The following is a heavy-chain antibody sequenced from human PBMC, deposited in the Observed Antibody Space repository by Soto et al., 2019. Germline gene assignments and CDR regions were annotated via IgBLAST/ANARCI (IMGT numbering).Heavy chain of an antibody. D-gene: IGHD1-26*01. CDR3: ATSRLGEYFDY. CDR1: GDPISSSHW. CDR2: IYHSGSI. Sequence: SETLSLTCAVSGDPISSSHWWSWVRQTPGKGLEWIGEIYHSGSINYNPSLKSRVIISADRSKNQFSLRLSSVTAADTAVYYCATSRLGEYFDYWGQGTLVTVSS. V-gene: IGHV4-4*02. J-gene: IGHJ4*02.